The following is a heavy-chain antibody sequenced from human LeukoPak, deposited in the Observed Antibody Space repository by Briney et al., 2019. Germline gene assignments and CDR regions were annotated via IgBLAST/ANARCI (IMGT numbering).Heavy chain of an antibody. J-gene: IGHJ5*01. CDR1: GFTFSSYE. CDR2: ISSSGGTI. Sequence: GGSLRLSCAASGFTFSSYEMNWVRQAPGKGLEWVSYISSSGGTIYYADSVKGRFTISRDNADNSLYLQMNSLRGEDTAVYYCARDRGYCRSTSCYSYWFDSWGQGTLVTVSS. V-gene: IGHV3-48*03. CDR3: ARDRGYCRSTSCYSYWFDS. D-gene: IGHD2-2*03.